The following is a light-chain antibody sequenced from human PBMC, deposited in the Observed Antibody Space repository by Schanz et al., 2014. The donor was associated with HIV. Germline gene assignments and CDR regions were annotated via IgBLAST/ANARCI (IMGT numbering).Light chain of an antibody. CDR1: SSDVGGYNY. V-gene: IGLV2-8*01. Sequence: QSVLTQPPSASGSPGQSVTISCTGTSSDVGGYNYVSWYQQHPGKAPKLMIYEVSKRPSGVPDRFSGSKSGNMAYLTISALQAEDGADYYCASYTTSRTFVFGTGTKVTVL. CDR3: ASYTTSRTFV. J-gene: IGLJ1*01. CDR2: EVS.